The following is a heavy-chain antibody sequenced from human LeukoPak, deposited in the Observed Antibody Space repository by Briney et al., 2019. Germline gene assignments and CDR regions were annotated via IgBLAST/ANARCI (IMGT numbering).Heavy chain of an antibody. CDR1: GFTFDDYA. Sequence: GGSLRLSCAASGFTFDDYAMHWVRHAPGKGLEWVSGISWNSGSIGYADSVKGRFTISRDNAKNSLYLQMNSLRAEDTALYYCAKGISSSWYIVDYWGQGTLVTVSS. D-gene: IGHD6-13*01. CDR2: ISWNSGSI. V-gene: IGHV3-9*01. J-gene: IGHJ4*02. CDR3: AKGISSSWYIVDY.